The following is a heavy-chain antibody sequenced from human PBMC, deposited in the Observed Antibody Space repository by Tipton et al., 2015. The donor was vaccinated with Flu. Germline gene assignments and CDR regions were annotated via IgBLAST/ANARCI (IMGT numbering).Heavy chain of an antibody. V-gene: IGHV3-11*04. J-gene: IGHJ5*02. CDR3: ARGAFYDSVWGSHANNWFDP. Sequence: GSLRLSCAASGFTFSDYYMSWIRQAPGKGLEWVSHISSSGSTINYADSVKGRFTISRDNAKNSLYLQMNTLRTEDTAVYYCARGAFYDSVWGSHANNWFDPWGQGTLVTVSS. D-gene: IGHD3-16*01. CDR1: GFTFSDYY. CDR2: ISSSGSTI.